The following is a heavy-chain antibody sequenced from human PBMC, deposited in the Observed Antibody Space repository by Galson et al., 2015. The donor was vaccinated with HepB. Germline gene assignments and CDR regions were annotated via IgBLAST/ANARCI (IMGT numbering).Heavy chain of an antibody. J-gene: IGHJ6*02. Sequence: SVKVSCKASGGTFSSYAISWVRQAPGQGLEWMGGIIPIFGTANYAQKFQGRVTITADESTSTAYMELSSLRSEDTAVYYCAGLILTGYPSYGVDVWGQGTTVTVSS. CDR1: GGTFSSYA. V-gene: IGHV1-69*13. D-gene: IGHD3-9*01. CDR3: AGLILTGYPSYGVDV. CDR2: IIPIFGTA.